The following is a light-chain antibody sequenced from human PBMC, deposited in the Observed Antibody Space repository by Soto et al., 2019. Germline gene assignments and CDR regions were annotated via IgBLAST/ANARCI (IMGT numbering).Light chain of an antibody. CDR1: ESVLYSPNNKNY. CDR2: WAA. CDR3: QQYYTNSWS. V-gene: IGKV4-1*01. J-gene: IGKJ1*01. Sequence: DIVMTQSPDSLAVSLGERATINCKSSESVLYSPNNKNYLAWYQHKPGQPPKMLIYWAAIRESGVPDPFSGSGSGTDFTLTISSLQSEDVAVYYCQQYYTNSWSFGQGTKVDI.